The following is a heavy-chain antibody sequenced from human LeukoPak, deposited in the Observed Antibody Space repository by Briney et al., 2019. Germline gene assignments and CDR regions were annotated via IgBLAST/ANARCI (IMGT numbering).Heavy chain of an antibody. CDR2: FYTGST. J-gene: IGHJ3*02. V-gene: IGHV4-4*07. Sequence: PSETLSLTCTVSGGSISSYYWNWIRQPAGKGLEWIGRFYTGSTTYNPSLKSRVTISVDTSKNQFSLKLSSVTAADTAVYYCASLGAFDIWGQGTMVTVSS. D-gene: IGHD3-16*01. CDR3: ASLGAFDI. CDR1: GGSISSYY.